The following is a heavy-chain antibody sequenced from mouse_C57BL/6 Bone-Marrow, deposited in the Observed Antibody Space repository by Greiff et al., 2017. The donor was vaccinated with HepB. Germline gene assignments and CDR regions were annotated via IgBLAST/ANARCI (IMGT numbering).Heavy chain of an antibody. J-gene: IGHJ3*01. D-gene: IGHD2-4*01. Sequence: VKLVESGAELARPGASVKLSCKASGYTFTSYGISWVKQRTGQGLEWIGEIYPRSGNTYYNEKFKGKATLTADKSSSTAYMELRSLTSEDSAVYFSARAYYDYGWFAYWGQGTLVTVSA. CDR1: GYTFTSYG. V-gene: IGHV1-81*01. CDR3: ARAYYDYGWFAY. CDR2: IYPRSGNT.